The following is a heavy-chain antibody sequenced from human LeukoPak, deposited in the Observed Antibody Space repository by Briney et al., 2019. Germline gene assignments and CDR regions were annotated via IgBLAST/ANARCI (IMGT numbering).Heavy chain of an antibody. J-gene: IGHJ6*02. D-gene: IGHD3-9*01. V-gene: IGHV1-2*02. CDR1: GYTFTVYY. CDR3: AREGDILTGFSHYYGMDV. Sequence: ASVKVSYKASGYTFTVYYMHWVRQAPGQGREWMGWINPNSGGTNYAQKFQGRDTMTRDTSISTAYMELSRLRSDDTAVYYCAREGDILTGFSHYYGMDVWGQGTTVTVSS. CDR2: INPNSGGT.